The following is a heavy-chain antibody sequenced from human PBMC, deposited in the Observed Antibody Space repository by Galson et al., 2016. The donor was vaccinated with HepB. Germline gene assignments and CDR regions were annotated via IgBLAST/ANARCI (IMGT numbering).Heavy chain of an antibody. V-gene: IGHV3-23*01. D-gene: IGHD3-16*01. J-gene: IGHJ4*02. CDR1: GFTFNAHA. CDR2: ITSSGVGT. Sequence: SLRLSCAASGFTFNAHAMSWVRQSPGKGLEWVSAITSSGVGTFYTDSVKVRFTISRDNSKNTLYLQMNSLRVEDTATYFCAQRRLGLGNFYFDYWGQGTLVTVSS. CDR3: AQRRLGLGNFYFDY.